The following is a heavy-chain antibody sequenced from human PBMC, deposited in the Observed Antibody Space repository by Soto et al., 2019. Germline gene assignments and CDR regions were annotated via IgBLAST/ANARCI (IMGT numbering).Heavy chain of an antibody. CDR1: GYTFTSYA. CDR2: INAGNGNT. V-gene: IGHV1-3*05. CDR3: ARSMVVVTALDY. D-gene: IGHD2-21*02. Sequence: QVQLVQSGAEEKKPGASVKVSCKASGYTFTSYAMHWVRQAPGQRLEWMGWINAGNGNTKYSQKFQGRVTITRDTPASTAYMELSRLRSEDTAVYYCARSMVVVTALDYWGQGPLVTVSS. J-gene: IGHJ4*02.